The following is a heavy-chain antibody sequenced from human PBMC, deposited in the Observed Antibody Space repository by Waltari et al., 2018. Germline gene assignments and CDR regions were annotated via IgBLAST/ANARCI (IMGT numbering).Heavy chain of an antibody. CDR1: GGSISSSSYY. D-gene: IGHD2-15*01. CDR2: IYYSGRT. J-gene: IGHJ4*02. Sequence: QLQLQESGPGLVKPSETLSLTCTVSGGSISSSSYYWGWIRQPPGKGLEWIGSIYYSGRTYYNPSLKGRVTISVDTSKNQFSLKLSSVTAADTAVYYCAGSLYCSGGSCYYFDYWGQGTLVTVSS. V-gene: IGHV4-39*07. CDR3: AGSLYCSGGSCYYFDY.